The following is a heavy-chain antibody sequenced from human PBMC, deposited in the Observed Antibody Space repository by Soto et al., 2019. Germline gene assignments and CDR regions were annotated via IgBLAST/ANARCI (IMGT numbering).Heavy chain of an antibody. CDR1: GYSFTTYA. V-gene: IGHV1-3*05. D-gene: IGHD6-19*01. Sequence: QVQLVQSGAEEKKPGASVKVSCKASGYSFTTYAMHWVRQAPGQGLEWMGWINGGNGNTKYSQKFQGRVTITRDTSASTAYMELSSLRSQDTAVYYCARAVAVPADFDYWGQGTLVTVSS. CDR2: INGGNGNT. CDR3: ARAVAVPADFDY. J-gene: IGHJ4*02.